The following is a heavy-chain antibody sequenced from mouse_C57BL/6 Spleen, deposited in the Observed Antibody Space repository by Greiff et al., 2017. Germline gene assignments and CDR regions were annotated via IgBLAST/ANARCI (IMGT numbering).Heavy chain of an antibody. Sequence: EVQRVESGGGLVKPGGSLKLSCAASGFTFSSYAMSWVRQTPEKRLEWVATISDGGSYTYYPDNVKGRFTISRDNAKNNLYLQMSHLKSEDTAMYYCARKGIDSSGTGFAYWGQGTLVTVSA. CDR1: GFTFSSYA. D-gene: IGHD3-2*02. J-gene: IGHJ3*01. V-gene: IGHV5-4*01. CDR3: ARKGIDSSGTGFAY. CDR2: ISDGGSYT.